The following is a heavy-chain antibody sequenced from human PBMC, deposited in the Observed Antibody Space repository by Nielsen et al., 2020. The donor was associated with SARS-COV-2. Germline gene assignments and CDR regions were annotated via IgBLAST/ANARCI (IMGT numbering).Heavy chain of an antibody. Sequence: GGSLRLSCAASGFTFSSYAMHWVRQAPGKGLEWVAVISYDGSNKYYADSVKGRFTISRDNSKNTLYLQMNSLRAEDTAVYYCARDHYYDSSGTWSNWFDPWGQGTLVTVSS. CDR2: ISYDGSNK. D-gene: IGHD3-22*01. CDR1: GFTFSSYA. CDR3: ARDHYYDSSGTWSNWFDP. V-gene: IGHV3-30*04. J-gene: IGHJ5*02.